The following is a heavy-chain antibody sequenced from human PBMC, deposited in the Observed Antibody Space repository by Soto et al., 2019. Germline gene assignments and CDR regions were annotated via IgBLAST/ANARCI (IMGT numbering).Heavy chain of an antibody. CDR3: AKETCIMMFGVIIPQDDYYYGMDV. D-gene: IGHD3-3*01. CDR1: GFAFNNYA. V-gene: IGHV3-23*01. J-gene: IGHJ6*02. Sequence: XGCLRLACAACGFAFNNYAMSWVRQAPGKGLEWVSGIIDGVDNTYYADSVKGRFTISRDNSKNTLYLQMNSLRGEDTAIYYCAKETCIMMFGVIIPQDDYYYGMDVWGQGTTVTGSS. CDR2: IIDGVDNT.